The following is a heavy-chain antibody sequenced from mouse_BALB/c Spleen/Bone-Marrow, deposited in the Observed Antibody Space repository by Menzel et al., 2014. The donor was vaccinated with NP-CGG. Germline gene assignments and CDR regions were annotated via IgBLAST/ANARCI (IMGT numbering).Heavy chain of an antibody. J-gene: IGHJ4*01. CDR1: GYTFTSYT. CDR2: ITPNSDHT. V-gene: IGHV1-4*01. D-gene: IGHD4-1*02. CDR3: SRSTLAHVMDS. Sequence: QVQLKESGAALARPAASVMMSCKASGYTFTSYTMHWVKQRPGPCLDWIGYITPNSDHTNNNQKFKDSATLTADKSSSTAYMQLSSLTSEDSAIEYCSRSTLAHVMDSWGQGTTVPVSS.